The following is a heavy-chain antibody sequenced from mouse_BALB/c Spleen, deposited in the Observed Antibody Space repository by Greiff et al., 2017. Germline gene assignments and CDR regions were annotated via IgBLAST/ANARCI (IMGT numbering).Heavy chain of an antibody. Sequence: QVQLQQSGAELAKPGASVKMSCKASGYTFTSYWMHWVKQRPGHGLEWIGEILPGSGSTNYNEKFKGKATFTADTSSNTAYMQLSSLTSEDSAVYYCARVTTDLWYFDVWGAGTTVTVSS. D-gene: IGHD1-1*01. V-gene: IGHV1-9*01. CDR1: GYTFTSYW. CDR3: ARVTTDLWYFDV. J-gene: IGHJ1*01. CDR2: ILPGSGST.